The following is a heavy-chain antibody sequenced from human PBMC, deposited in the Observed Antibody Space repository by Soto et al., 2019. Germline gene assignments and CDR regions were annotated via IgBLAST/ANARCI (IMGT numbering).Heavy chain of an antibody. D-gene: IGHD6-13*01. CDR2: IKQDGSEK. J-gene: IGHJ6*03. CDR3: ARAPTSSSWFYYYYMDV. CDR1: GFTFSSYW. V-gene: IGHV3-7*01. Sequence: EVQLVESGGGLVQPGGSLRLSCAASGFTFSSYWMSWVRQAPGKGLVWVANIKQDGSEKYYVDSVKGRFTISRDNAKNSLDLQMNSLRAEDTAVYYCARAPTSSSWFYYYYMDVWGKGTTVTVSS.